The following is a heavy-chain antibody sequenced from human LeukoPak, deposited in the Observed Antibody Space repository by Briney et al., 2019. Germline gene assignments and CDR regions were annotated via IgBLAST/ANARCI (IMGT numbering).Heavy chain of an antibody. CDR2: ISWNSGSI. CDR3: AKDMKASPGIAAATLGY. V-gene: IGHV3-9*01. D-gene: IGHD6-13*01. J-gene: IGHJ4*02. Sequence: GGSLRLSCAASGFTFDDYAIHWVRQAPGKGLEWVSGISWNSGSIGYADSVKGRFTISRDNAKNSLYLQMNSLRAEDTALYYCAKDMKASPGIAAATLGYWGQGTLVTVSS. CDR1: GFTFDDYA.